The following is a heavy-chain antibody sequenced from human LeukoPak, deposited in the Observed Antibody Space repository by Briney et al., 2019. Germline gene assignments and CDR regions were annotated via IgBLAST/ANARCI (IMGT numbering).Heavy chain of an antibody. CDR3: ARDGYSYYMDV. CDR1: GFTFSTYW. CDR2: INSDGSGT. Sequence: GESLRLSCAASGFTFSTYWMYWVRQVPGKGLVWVSRINSDGSGTSYADSVKGRFTISRDNAKNTLYLQMNSLRAEDTAVYFCARDGYSYYMDVWGKGTTVTVPS. J-gene: IGHJ6*03. V-gene: IGHV3-74*01.